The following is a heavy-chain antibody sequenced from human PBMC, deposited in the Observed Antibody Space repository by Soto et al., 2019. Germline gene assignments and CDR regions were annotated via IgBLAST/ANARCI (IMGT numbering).Heavy chain of an antibody. J-gene: IGHJ4*02. CDR2: INHSGNT. D-gene: IGHD4-17*01. CDR1: GGSFSGYY. Sequence: PSVPLSVTCAVYGGSFSGYYWSWIRQPPGKGLEWIGEINHSGNTNYNPSLKSRVTISVDTSKNQFSLKLSSVTAADTAVYYCARGVAGDYYFDYWGQGTLVTVS. V-gene: IGHV4-34*01. CDR3: ARGVAGDYYFDY.